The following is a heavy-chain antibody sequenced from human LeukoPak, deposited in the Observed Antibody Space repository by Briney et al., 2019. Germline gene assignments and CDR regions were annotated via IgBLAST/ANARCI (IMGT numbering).Heavy chain of an antibody. Sequence: GASVNVSCKASGYTFTSYGISWVRQAPGQGLEWMGWISAYNGNTNYAQKLQGRVTMTTDTSTSTAYMELRSLRSDDTAVYYCARLSGYCSSTSCYYGDAFDIWGQGTMVTVSS. D-gene: IGHD2-2*03. V-gene: IGHV1-18*01. CDR3: ARLSGYCSSTSCYYGDAFDI. CDR1: GYTFTSYG. J-gene: IGHJ3*02. CDR2: ISAYNGNT.